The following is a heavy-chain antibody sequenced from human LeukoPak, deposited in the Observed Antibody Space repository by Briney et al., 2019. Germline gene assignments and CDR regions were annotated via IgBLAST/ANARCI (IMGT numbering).Heavy chain of an antibody. CDR1: GFSFSDFA. CDR2: ISSGSTYM. D-gene: IGHD2-21*02. V-gene: IGHV3-21*01. J-gene: IGHJ5*02. CDR3: ARVTGLGWFDP. Sequence: PGGSLRLPCEASGFSFSDFAMTWVRQAPGKGLELVSSISSGSTYMYYADSLKGRYTISRDNAKNSLFLQMNSLRAEDTAVYYCARVTGLGWFDPWGQGTLVTVSS.